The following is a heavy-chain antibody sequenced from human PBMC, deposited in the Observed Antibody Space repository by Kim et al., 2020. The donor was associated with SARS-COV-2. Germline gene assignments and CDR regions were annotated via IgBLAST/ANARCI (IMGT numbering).Heavy chain of an antibody. D-gene: IGHD6-13*01. Sequence: NYAQKLQGRVTMTTDTSTSTAYMELRSLRSDDTAVYYCARGGTASDAFDIWGQGTMVTVSS. CDR3: ARGGTASDAFDI. J-gene: IGHJ3*02. V-gene: IGHV1-18*01.